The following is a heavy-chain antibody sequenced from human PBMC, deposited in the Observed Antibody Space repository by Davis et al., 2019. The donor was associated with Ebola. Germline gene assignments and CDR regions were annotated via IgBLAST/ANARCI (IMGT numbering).Heavy chain of an antibody. CDR2: IYYSGIT. Sequence: SETLSLTCTASGCSIISSSSYWGWIRQPPRKGLEWIGSIYYSGITYYNPSLKSRVTISVDTSKNQFSLKLRSVTAADTAVYYCARQGWSGYSLRHWLDPWGRGTLVTVSS. CDR3: ARQGWSGYSLRHWLDP. CDR1: GCSIISSSSY. J-gene: IGHJ5*02. D-gene: IGHD3-3*01. V-gene: IGHV4-39*01.